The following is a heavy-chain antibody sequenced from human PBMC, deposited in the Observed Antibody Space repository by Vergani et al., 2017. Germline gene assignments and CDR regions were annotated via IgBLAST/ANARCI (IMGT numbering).Heavy chain of an antibody. J-gene: IGHJ4*02. CDR2: INSDGSST. Sequence: EVQLVESGGGLVQPGGSLRLSCAASGFTFSSYWMHWVRQAPGEGLGWVSRINSDGSSTSYADSVKGRFTISRDNAKNTLYLQMNSLRAEDTAVYYCARDAGYSYGYGVDYWGQGTLVTVSS. CDR3: ARDAGYSYGYGVDY. D-gene: IGHD5-18*01. CDR1: GFTFSSYW. V-gene: IGHV3-74*01.